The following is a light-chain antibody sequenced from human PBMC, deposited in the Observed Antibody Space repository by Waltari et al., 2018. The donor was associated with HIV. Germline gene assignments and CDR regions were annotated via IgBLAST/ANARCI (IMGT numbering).Light chain of an antibody. CDR3: LHDYIFPYT. V-gene: IGKV1-6*02. CDR2: AAS. J-gene: IGKJ2*01. Sequence: AIQMTQSPSSLSASIGDRVTITCRASQGIGKDFSWYQQKPGKAPNLLIYAASILQSGVSSRFSGAGSATDFTLTISNLQPEDFATYFCLHDYIFPYTFGPGTKLEI. CDR1: QGIGKD.